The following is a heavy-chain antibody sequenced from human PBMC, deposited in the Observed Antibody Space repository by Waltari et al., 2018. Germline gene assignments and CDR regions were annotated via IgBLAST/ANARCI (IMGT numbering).Heavy chain of an antibody. CDR2: IYPSDSDT. CDR3: ARQEGYCSGDTCYGYLGMDV. V-gene: IGHV5-51*01. J-gene: IGHJ6*02. Sequence: EVQLVQSGAEVKRPGESLKISCKGSGYSFTSYWIGWVRQMPGKGLEWMGIIYPSDSDTRYSPSFQGHVTISADKSISTAYLQWSSLKASDTAMYFCARQEGYCSGDTCYGYLGMDVWGHGTTVTVSS. CDR1: GYSFTSYW. D-gene: IGHD2-15*01.